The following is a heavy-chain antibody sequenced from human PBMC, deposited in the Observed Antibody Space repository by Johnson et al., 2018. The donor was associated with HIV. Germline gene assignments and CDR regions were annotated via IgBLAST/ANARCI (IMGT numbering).Heavy chain of an antibody. D-gene: IGHD1-26*01. Sequence: VQLVESGGGVVQPGGSLTLSCAASGITFSSYGMHWVRQAPGKGLEWVAFIRYDGSNKYYADSVKGRFTISRDNSKNTLYLQMNSLRAEDTAVYYFAKGVVGATGGAFDIWGQGTMVTVSS. CDR1: GITFSSYG. V-gene: IGHV3-30*02. CDR2: IRYDGSNK. CDR3: AKGVVGATGGAFDI. J-gene: IGHJ3*02.